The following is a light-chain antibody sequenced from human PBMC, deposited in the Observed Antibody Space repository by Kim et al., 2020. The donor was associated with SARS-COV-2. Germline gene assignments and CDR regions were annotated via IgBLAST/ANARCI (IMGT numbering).Light chain of an antibody. CDR1: SSNIGNNY. Sequence: GQKLTNPCSGSSSNIGNNYVSWYQQLPGTAPKLLIYDNNKRPSGIPDRFSGSKSGTSAALGITGLQTGDEADFYCGTWDASLGGLVFGGGTQLTVL. CDR3: GTWDASLGGLV. V-gene: IGLV1-51*01. CDR2: DNN. J-gene: IGLJ2*01.